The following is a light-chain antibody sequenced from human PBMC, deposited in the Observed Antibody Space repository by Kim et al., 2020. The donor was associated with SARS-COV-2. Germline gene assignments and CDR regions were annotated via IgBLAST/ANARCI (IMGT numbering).Light chain of an antibody. J-gene: IGLJ1*01. CDR2: RDD. V-gene: IGLV3-9*01. CDR3: QVWARTTAV. Sequence: VALGQTGSITCGRKSIGTYNVPWDQVKPGQGPVMVIYRDDNRPSGVPGRFSGSNSGHTATLAIRRAQAGDEADLYCQVWARTTAVFGGGTKVTVL. CDR1: SIGTYN.